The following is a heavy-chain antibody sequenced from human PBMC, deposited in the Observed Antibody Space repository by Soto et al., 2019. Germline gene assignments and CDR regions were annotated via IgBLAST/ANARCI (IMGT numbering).Heavy chain of an antibody. CDR2: IYWVDDK. J-gene: IGHJ4*02. D-gene: IGHD5-12*01. CDR1: GFSLSTSGVG. V-gene: IGHV2-5*02. Sequence: SGPTLVNPTQTLTLTCTFSGFSLSTSGVGVGWIRQPPGKAMEWLALIYWVDDKRYSPSLKSRLTITKDTSKNQVVLTMTNMDPVDTATYYCAHGYGISYYFDYWGQGTLVTVSS. CDR3: AHGYGISYYFDY.